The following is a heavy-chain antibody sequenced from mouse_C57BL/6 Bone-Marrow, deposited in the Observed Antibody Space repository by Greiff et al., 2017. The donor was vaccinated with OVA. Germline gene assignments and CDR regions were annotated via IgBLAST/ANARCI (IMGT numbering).Heavy chain of an antibody. CDR2: IDPSDSYT. Sequence: VKLQQSGAELVKPGASVKLSCKASGYTFTSYWMQWVKQRPGQGLEWIGEIDPSDSYTNYNQKFKGKATLTVDTSSSTAYMQLSSLTSEDSAVYYCARLDYDYVDYWGQGTTLTVSS. CDR3: ARLDYDYVDY. V-gene: IGHV1-50*01. D-gene: IGHD2-4*01. J-gene: IGHJ2*01. CDR1: GYTFTSYW.